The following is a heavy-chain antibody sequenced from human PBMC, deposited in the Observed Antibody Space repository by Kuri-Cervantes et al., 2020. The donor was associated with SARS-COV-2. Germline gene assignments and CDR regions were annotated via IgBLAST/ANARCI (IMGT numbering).Heavy chain of an antibody. J-gene: IGHJ4*01. CDR2: INSDGSST. Sequence: GGSLRLSCAASGFTFSSYWMHWVRHAPGKGLVWVSRINSDGSSTSYADSVKGRFTISRDNSKNTLYLQMSSLRAEDTAVYSCAKVHSGDNAYFDYWGHGTLVTVSS. CDR3: AKVHSGDNAYFDY. CDR1: GFTFSSYW. D-gene: IGHD4/OR15-4a*01. V-gene: IGHV3-74*01.